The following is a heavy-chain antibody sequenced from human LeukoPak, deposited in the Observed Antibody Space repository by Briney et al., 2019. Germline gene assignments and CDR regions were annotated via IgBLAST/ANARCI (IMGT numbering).Heavy chain of an antibody. Sequence: PGGSLRLSCAASGFTFSSHGMHWVRQAPGKGLGWVAFIRYDGSNKYYADSVKGRFTISRDNSKTTLYLQMNSLRAEDTAVYYCAKDWGSSSGGWFDPWGQGTLVTVSS. CDR1: GFTFSSHG. J-gene: IGHJ5*02. D-gene: IGHD6-6*01. CDR2: IRYDGSNK. CDR3: AKDWGSSSGGWFDP. V-gene: IGHV3-30*02.